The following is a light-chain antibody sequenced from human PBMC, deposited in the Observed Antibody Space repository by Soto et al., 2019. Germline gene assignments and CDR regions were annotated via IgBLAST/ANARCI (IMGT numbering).Light chain of an antibody. Sequence: QSVLTQSPSPSGTSGQMVTISCSGSSSNVGRNVVNWYQHLPGTAPKLLIHSNNQRASGVADRFSGSKSGTSASLAISGLQSEDEGDYYCAAWDGSLSTYVFGTGTKVTVL. CDR1: SSNVGRNV. V-gene: IGLV1-44*01. CDR2: SNN. CDR3: AAWDGSLSTYV. J-gene: IGLJ1*01.